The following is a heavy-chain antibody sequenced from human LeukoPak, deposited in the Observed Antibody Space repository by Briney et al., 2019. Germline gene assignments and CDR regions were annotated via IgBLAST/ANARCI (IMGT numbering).Heavy chain of an antibody. CDR3: ARGSVYSNGNIYEDDFEY. D-gene: IGHD2-8*01. J-gene: IGHJ4*02. CDR2: INQDGRVK. V-gene: IGHV3-7*01. Sequence: GGSLRLSCAASGFTFDKYWMDWVRQAPGKGLEWVAQINQDGRVKHYVDSVKGRFTISRDNAKNLVSLQMSSLRAEDTAVYYCARGSVYSNGNIYEDDFEYWGQGTLVTVSS. CDR1: GFTFDKYW.